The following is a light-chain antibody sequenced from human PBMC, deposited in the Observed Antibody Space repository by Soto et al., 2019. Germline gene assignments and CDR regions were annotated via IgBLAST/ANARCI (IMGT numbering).Light chain of an antibody. CDR3: QQYGSAPWT. CDR1: QSVGSSH. V-gene: IGKV3-20*01. J-gene: IGKJ1*01. CDR2: GAS. Sequence: VLTQSPGTLSLSPGERATLSCRASQSVGSSHLAWYQQKPGQAPRLLIYGASSRATGIPDRFSGSGSGTDFTLTISRLEPEDFAVYYCQQYGSAPWTFGQGTKVDIK.